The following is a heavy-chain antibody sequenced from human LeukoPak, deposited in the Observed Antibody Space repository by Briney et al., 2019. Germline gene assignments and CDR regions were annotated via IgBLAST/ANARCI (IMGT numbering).Heavy chain of an antibody. J-gene: IGHJ4*02. V-gene: IGHV1-46*01. CDR1: GYTFTSYY. CDR3: ARDSRWFGESIDYFDY. D-gene: IGHD3-10*01. Sequence: GASVKVSCKASGYTFTSYYMHWVRQAPGQGLEWMGIINPSGGSTSYAQKFQGRVTMTRDTSTSTVYMELSSLRSEDTAVYYCARDSRWFGESIDYFDYWGQGTLVTVSS. CDR2: INPSGGST.